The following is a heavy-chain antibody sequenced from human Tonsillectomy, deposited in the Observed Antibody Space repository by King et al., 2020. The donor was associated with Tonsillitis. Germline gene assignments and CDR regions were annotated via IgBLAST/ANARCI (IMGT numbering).Heavy chain of an antibody. CDR3: AKDNYDFWSGPAY. D-gene: IGHD3-3*01. Sequence: VQLVESGGGLVQPGRSLRLSCAASGFTFDDYAMHWVRQAPGKGLEWVSGISWNSGGIGYAGSVKGRFTISRVNAKNSLYLQMNSLRAEDTALYYCAKDNYDFWSGPAYWGQRTLVTVSS. CDR1: GFTFDDYA. J-gene: IGHJ4*02. V-gene: IGHV3-9*01. CDR2: ISWNSGGI.